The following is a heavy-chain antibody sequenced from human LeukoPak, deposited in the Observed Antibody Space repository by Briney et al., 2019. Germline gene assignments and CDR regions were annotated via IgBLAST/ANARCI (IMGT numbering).Heavy chain of an antibody. D-gene: IGHD5-18*01. J-gene: IGHJ4*02. V-gene: IGHV1-69*06. CDR2: IIPIFGTA. CDR3: ARPLRGYSYGYFDY. CDR1: GGTFSSYA. Sequence: SVKVSCKASGGTFSSYAISWVRQAPGQGLEWMGGIIPIFGTANYAQKFQGRVTITADKSTSTAYMELSSLRSKDTAVYYCARPLRGYSYGYFDYWGQGTLVTVSS.